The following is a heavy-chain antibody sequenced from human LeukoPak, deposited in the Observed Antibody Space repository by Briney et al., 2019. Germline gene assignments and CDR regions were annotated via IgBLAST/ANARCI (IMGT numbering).Heavy chain of an antibody. V-gene: IGHV5-51*01. J-gene: IGHJ4*02. Sequence: GESLKISCEGSGYNFTSYWIGWVRQMPGKGLEWMGIIYPGDSDTKYSPSFQGQVTISADKSISTAYLQWSSLKASDTAMYYCARQDYHILTGFDYWGQGTLVTVSS. D-gene: IGHD3-9*01. CDR2: IYPGDSDT. CDR1: GYNFTSYW. CDR3: ARQDYHILTGFDY.